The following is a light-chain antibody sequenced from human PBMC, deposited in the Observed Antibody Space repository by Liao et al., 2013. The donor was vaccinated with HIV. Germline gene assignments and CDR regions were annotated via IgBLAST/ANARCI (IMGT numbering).Light chain of an antibody. CDR3: QTWDVTTGAVL. CDR1: TLGDKS. J-gene: IGLJ2*01. CDR2: QGT. V-gene: IGLV3-1*01. Sequence: SYELTQPPSVSVSPGQTASITCSGHTLGDKSPSWYQQRPGQPPVLVIYQGTKRPSGIPERFSGSNSGNTATLTISGTQAMDEADYFCQTWDVTTGAVLFGGGTELTVL.